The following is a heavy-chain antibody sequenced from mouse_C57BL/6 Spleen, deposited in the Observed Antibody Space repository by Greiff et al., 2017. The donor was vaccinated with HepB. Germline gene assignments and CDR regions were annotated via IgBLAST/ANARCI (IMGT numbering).Heavy chain of an antibody. CDR1: GFTFSSYA. D-gene: IGHD1-1*01. V-gene: IGHV5-4*01. CDR2: ISDGGSYT. CDR3: ARDRTVVSYYFDY. Sequence: EVQRVESGGGLVKPGGSLKLSCAASGFTFSSYAMSWVRQTPEKRLEWVATISDGGSYTYSPDNVKGRFTISRDNAKNNLYLQMSHLKSEDTAMYYCARDRTVVSYYFDYWGQGTTLTVSS. J-gene: IGHJ2*01.